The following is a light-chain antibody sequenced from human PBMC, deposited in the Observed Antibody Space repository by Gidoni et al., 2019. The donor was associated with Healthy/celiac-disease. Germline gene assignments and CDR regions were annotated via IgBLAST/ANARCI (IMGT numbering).Light chain of an antibody. CDR2: AAS. CDR1: QGICNY. CDR3: QKYNSAPYT. J-gene: IGKJ2*01. Sequence: DIQLTQSLSSLSASVGDRVTITCRASQGICNYLAWYQQKPGKVPKLLIYAASTLQSGVPSRFSRSGSGTDFTLTISSLQPEDVATYYCQKYNSAPYTFGQGTRLEIK. V-gene: IGKV1-27*01.